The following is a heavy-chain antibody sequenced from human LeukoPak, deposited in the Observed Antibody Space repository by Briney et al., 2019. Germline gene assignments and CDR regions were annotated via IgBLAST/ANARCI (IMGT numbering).Heavy chain of an antibody. V-gene: IGHV1-2*04. D-gene: IGHD3-22*01. Sequence: ASVKVSCKASGYTFTGYYMHWVRQAPGQGLEWMGWINPNSGGTNYAQKFQGWVTMTRDTSTSTAYMELSRLRSDDTAVYYCARDYYDSSGYYYVFDYWGQGTLVTVSS. CDR1: GYTFTGYY. J-gene: IGHJ4*02. CDR3: ARDYYDSSGYYYVFDY. CDR2: INPNSGGT.